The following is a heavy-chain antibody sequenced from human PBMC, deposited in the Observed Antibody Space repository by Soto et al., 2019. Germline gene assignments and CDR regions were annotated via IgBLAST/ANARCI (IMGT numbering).Heavy chain of an antibody. J-gene: IGHJ5*02. Sequence: ASVKVSCKASGGTFSSYAISWVRQAPGQGLEWMGGIIPIFGTANYAQKFQGRVTITADESTSTAYMELSSLRSEDTAVYYCARDLEGGGNPWGQGTLVTVSS. D-gene: IGHD2-15*01. V-gene: IGHV1-69*13. CDR3: ARDLEGGGNP. CDR2: IIPIFGTA. CDR1: GGTFSSYA.